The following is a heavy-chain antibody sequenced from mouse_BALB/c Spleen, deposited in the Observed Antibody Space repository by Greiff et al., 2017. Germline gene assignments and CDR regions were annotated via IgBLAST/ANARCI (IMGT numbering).Heavy chain of an antibody. Sequence: VQLQQSGAELVKPGASVKLSCTASGFNIKDTYMHWVKQRPEQGLEWIGRIDPANGNTKYDPKFQGKATITADTSSNTAYLQLSSLTSEDTAVYYCARGAPRRAMDYWGQGTSVTVSS. CDR2: IDPANGNT. CDR3: ARGAPRRAMDY. CDR1: GFNIKDTY. J-gene: IGHJ4*01. V-gene: IGHV14-3*02. D-gene: IGHD3-1*01.